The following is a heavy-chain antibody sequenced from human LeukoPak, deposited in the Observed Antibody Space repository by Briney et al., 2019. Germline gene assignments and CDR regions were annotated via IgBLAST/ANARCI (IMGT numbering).Heavy chain of an antibody. D-gene: IGHD2-2*01. V-gene: IGHV4-39*01. CDR3: ARHQYQLLWESYFDY. CDR1: GGSISGSSYY. CDR2: IYYSGST. Sequence: KTSETLSLTCTVSGGSISGSSYYWGWIRQPPGKGLEWIGSIYYSGSTYYNPSLKSRVTISVDTSKNQFSLKLSSVTAADTAVYYCARHQYQLLWESYFDYWAREPWSPSPQ. J-gene: IGHJ4*02.